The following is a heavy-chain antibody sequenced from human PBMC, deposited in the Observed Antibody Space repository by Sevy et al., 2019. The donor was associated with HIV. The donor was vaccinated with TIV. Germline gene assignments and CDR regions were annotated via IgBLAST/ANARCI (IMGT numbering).Heavy chain of an antibody. CDR3: AKETDAFDI. CDR1: GFTISTYT. J-gene: IGHJ3*02. CDR2: VHFDGTII. V-gene: IGHV3-30*02. Sequence: GGSLRLPCAASGFTISTYTMHWVRQPPGKGLEWVAFVHFDGTIIYTEDSVKGRFTISRDNSKNTLYLQMNSLRAEDTAVYYCAKETDAFDIWGQGTTVTVSS.